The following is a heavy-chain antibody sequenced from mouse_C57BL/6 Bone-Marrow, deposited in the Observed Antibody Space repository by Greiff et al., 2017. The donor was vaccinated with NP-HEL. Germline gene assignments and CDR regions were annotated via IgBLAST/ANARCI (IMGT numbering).Heavy chain of an antibody. Sequence: QVTLKVSGPGILQPSQTLSLTCSFSGFSLSTFGMGVGWIRQPSGKGLVWLAHIWWDDDKYYNPALKSRPTISQDTSKNQVFLKIANVDSTDTATYYGARFRYLLWSCYWYFDVWDTGTAVTVSA. CDR2: IWWDDDK. D-gene: IGHD2-1*01. CDR1: GFSLSTFGMG. CDR3: ARFRYLLWSCYWYFDV. V-gene: IGHV8-8*01. J-gene: IGHJ1*03.